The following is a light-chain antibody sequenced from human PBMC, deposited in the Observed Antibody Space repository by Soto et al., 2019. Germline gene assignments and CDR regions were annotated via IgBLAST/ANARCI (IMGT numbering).Light chain of an antibody. J-gene: IGKJ1*01. V-gene: IGKV3-15*01. CDR1: QSVTVN. CDR3: QQFKDYVWT. CDR2: GAS. Sequence: EILLTQSPSTLSLSPGEGVTLSCRASQSVTVNSLAWYQQKPGQTPRLLIYGASTRATGIPARFSGSGSGTEFTLIISNLQPDDFATYYCQQFKDYVWTFGQGTKVDI.